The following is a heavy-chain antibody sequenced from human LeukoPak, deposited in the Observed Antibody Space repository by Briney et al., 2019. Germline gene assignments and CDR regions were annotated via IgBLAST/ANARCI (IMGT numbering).Heavy chain of an antibody. Sequence: GGSLRLSCAASGFGFSSYEMNWVRQAPGKGLEWVAVISYDGSNKYYADSVKGRFTISRDNSKNTLYLQINSLRAEDTAVYYCGTWAFYHSLDVWGQGTTVTVSS. V-gene: IGHV3-30*04. CDR1: GFGFSSYE. CDR3: GTWAFYHSLDV. J-gene: IGHJ6*02. CDR2: ISYDGSNK. D-gene: IGHD2/OR15-2a*01.